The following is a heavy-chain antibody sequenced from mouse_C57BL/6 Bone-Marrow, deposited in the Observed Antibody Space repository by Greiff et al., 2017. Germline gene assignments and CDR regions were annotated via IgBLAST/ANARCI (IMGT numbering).Heavy chain of an antibody. D-gene: IGHD1-1*01. CDR2: IDPENGDT. Sequence: EVQRVESGAELVRPGASVKLSCTASGFNIKDDYMHWVKQRPEQGLEWIGWIDPENGDTEYASKFQGKATITADTSSNTAYLQLSSLTSEDTAVYYCTITTVVSAMDYWGQGTSVTVSS. J-gene: IGHJ4*01. CDR3: TITTVVSAMDY. V-gene: IGHV14-4*01. CDR1: GFNIKDDY.